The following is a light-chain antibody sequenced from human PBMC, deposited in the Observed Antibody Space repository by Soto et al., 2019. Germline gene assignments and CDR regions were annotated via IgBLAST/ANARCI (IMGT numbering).Light chain of an antibody. J-gene: IGKJ1*01. CDR2: GAS. V-gene: IGKV1-12*02. Sequence: DIQMTQSPSSVSASVGDRVTISCRASHDVRSWLAWYQQKPGKAPNLLIYGASTLQSGVPSRFKGSGSGTDFTLTISSLPPEDFATYYCQQANGDPWTFGQGTKVEIK. CDR3: QQANGDPWT. CDR1: HDVRSW.